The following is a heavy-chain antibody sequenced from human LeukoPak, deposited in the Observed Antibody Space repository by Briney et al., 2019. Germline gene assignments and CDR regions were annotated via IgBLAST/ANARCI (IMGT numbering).Heavy chain of an antibody. CDR1: GGSISSYY. Sequence: SETLSLTRTVSGGSISSYYWSWIRQPPGKGLEWIGYIYYSGSANYNPSLKSRVTISVDTSKNQLSLKLSSVTAADTAVYYCARDYRGLRYFDWPIPFDYWGQGTLVTVSS. J-gene: IGHJ4*02. V-gene: IGHV4-59*01. D-gene: IGHD3-9*01. CDR3: ARDYRGLRYFDWPIPFDY. CDR2: IYYSGSA.